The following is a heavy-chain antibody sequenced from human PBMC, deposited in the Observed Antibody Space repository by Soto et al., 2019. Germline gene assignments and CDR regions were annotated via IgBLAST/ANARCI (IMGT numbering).Heavy chain of an antibody. Sequence: ASVKVSCKASGYTFTGYYMHWVRQAPGQGLEWMGWINPNSGGTNYAQNFQGWVTMTRDTSISTAYMELSRLRSDDTAVYYCARLVYDSSGYRPGWGQGTLVTVSS. CDR1: GYTFTGYY. J-gene: IGHJ4*02. V-gene: IGHV1-2*04. CDR2: INPNSGGT. D-gene: IGHD3-22*01. CDR3: ARLVYDSSGYRPG.